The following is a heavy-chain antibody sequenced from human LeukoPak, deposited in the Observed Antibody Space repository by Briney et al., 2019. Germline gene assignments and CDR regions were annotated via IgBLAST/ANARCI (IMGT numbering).Heavy chain of an antibody. Sequence: PEGSLRLSCAVSGFTFNTHSMKWVRQAPGKGLEWIAYISRGIGTIHYADSVKGRFTISRDNSKNTLYLQMNSLRAEDTAVYYCARGGYSSSSPYFDYWGQGTLVTVSS. J-gene: IGHJ4*02. V-gene: IGHV3-48*01. CDR1: GFTFNTHS. D-gene: IGHD6-6*01. CDR3: ARGGYSSSSPYFDY. CDR2: ISRGIGTI.